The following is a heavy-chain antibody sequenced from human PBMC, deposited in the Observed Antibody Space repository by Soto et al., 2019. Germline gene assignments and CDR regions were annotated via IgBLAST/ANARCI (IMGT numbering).Heavy chain of an antibody. D-gene: IGHD6-19*01. Sequence: QVQLVESGGGVVQPGRSLRLSCAASGFTFSSYAMHWVRQAPGKGLEWVAVISYDGSNKYYADSVKGRFTISRDNSKNTLYLQINSRRAEDTAVYYCARDLVDGRDYWGQGTLVTVSS. CDR2: ISYDGSNK. J-gene: IGHJ4*02. CDR3: ARDLVDGRDY. V-gene: IGHV3-30-3*01. CDR1: GFTFSSYA.